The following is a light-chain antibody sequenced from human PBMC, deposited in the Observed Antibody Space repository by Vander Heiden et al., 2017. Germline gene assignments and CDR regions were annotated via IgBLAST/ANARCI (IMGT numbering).Light chain of an antibody. Sequence: SLLTQPPSASVAPGQRVSLPCSRRKSKIGAGFDVHWYQQLPGAAPKLLIYGKNKRPSGVPDRFSDSKSDTSASLAITGLQAEDEADYYCQSYDSSLSAWVFGGGTKLTV. CDR1: KSKIGAGFD. CDR3: QSYDSSLSAWV. CDR2: GKN. V-gene: IGLV1-40*01. J-gene: IGLJ3*02.